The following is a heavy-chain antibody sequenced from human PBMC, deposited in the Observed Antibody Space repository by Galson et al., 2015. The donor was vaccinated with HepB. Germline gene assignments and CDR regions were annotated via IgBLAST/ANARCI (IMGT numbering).Heavy chain of an antibody. CDR3: ARKGAYVSSGGDI. CDR1: GYSFTSYW. D-gene: IGHD5-12*01. CDR2: IDPTDSYI. V-gene: IGHV5-10-1*01. J-gene: IGHJ3*02. Sequence: QSGAEVKKPGESLRISCKGSGYSFTSYWINWVRQMPGKGLEWMGRIDPTDSYINYSPSFQGLVTISSDKSISTAYLQWGSLKASDTAMYYCARKGAYVSSGGDIWGQGTMVTVSS.